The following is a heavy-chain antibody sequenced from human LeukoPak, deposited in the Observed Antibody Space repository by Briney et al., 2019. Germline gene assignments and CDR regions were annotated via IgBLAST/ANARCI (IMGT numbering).Heavy chain of an antibody. Sequence: SETLSLTCSVSGGSISGYYWSLIRQPAGKGLEWIGRVYTSGSTSWSTNYNPSLKSRVTMSVDTSKNQFSLRLNSLTAADTAVYYCARAPNWNDVMDVWGQGTTVTVSS. V-gene: IGHV4-4*07. CDR2: VYTSGSTSWST. J-gene: IGHJ6*02. CDR3: ARAPNWNDVMDV. CDR1: GGSISGYY. D-gene: IGHD1-20*01.